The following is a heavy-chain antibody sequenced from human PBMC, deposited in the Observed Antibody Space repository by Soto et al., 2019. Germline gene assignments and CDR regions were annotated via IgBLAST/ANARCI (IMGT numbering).Heavy chain of an antibody. J-gene: IGHJ3*02. D-gene: IGHD5-18*01. CDR1: GYTFTSYD. V-gene: IGHV1-8*01. CDR2: VNPNSGNT. CDR3: SYSYGEGAFDI. Sequence: GASVKVSCKASGYTFTSYDINWVRQATGQGLEWMGWVNPNSGNTGYAQKFQGRVTMTRNTSISTAYMELSSLRSEDTAVYYCSYSYGEGAFDIWGQGTMVTVSS.